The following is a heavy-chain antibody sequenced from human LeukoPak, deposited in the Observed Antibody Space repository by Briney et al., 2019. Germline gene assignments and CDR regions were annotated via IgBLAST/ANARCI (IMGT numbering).Heavy chain of an antibody. CDR2: IKNKADGGTT. Sequence: AGGSLTLSCAASGFPLSNAWMNWVRQAPGKGLEWVARIKNKADGGTTDYAAPVKGRFTISRDDSKNTLYLQMNSLKTEDTAVYYCTTITMLIVRPDYWGQGTLVTVSS. J-gene: IGHJ4*02. CDR1: GFPLSNAW. V-gene: IGHV3-15*01. CDR3: TTITMLIVRPDY. D-gene: IGHD3-22*01.